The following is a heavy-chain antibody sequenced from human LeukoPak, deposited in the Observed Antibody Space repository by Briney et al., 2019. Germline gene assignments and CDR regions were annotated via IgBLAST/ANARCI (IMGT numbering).Heavy chain of an antibody. V-gene: IGHV3-30-3*01. CDR2: ISYDGSNK. J-gene: IGHJ3*02. CDR1: GFTFSSYA. Sequence: PGGSLRLSCAASGFTFSSYAMHWVRQAPGKGLEWVAVISYDGSNKYYADSVKGRFTISRDNSKNTLYLQMNSLRAEDTAVYYCAREDSSGWYVKAFDIWGQGIMVTVSS. CDR3: AREDSSGWYVKAFDI. D-gene: IGHD6-19*01.